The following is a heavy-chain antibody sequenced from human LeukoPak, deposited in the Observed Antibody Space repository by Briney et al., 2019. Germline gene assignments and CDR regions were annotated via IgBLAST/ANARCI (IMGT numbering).Heavy chain of an antibody. V-gene: IGHV4-28*02. Sequence: LRLSCAASGFTFSSHAMSWVRQAPGKGLEWIGYIYYSGSIYYNPSLKSRVTMSVDTSKNQFSLKLSSVTAVDTAVYYCARTDYARGFDPWGQGTLVTVSS. D-gene: IGHD4-17*01. J-gene: IGHJ5*02. CDR2: IYYSGSI. CDR1: GFTFSSHAM. CDR3: ARTDYARGFDP.